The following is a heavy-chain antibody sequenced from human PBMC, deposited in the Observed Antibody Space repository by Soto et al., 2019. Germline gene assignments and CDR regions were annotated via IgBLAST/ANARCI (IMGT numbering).Heavy chain of an antibody. CDR2: MNPNSGNT. V-gene: IGHV1-8*01. CDR1: GYTFTSYD. CDR3: AGITMIVVGAYGMDV. D-gene: IGHD3-22*01. J-gene: IGHJ6*02. Sequence: RASVKVSCKASGYTFTSYDINWVRQATGQGLEWMGWMNPNSGNTGYAQKFQGRVTMTEDTSTDTAYMELSSLRSEDTAVYYCAGITMIVVGAYGMDVWGQGTTVTVSS.